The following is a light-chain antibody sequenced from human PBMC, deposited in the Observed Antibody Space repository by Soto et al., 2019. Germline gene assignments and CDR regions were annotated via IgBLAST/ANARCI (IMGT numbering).Light chain of an antibody. Sequence: QMSLSPSTLSASEGDRVTITCRASQSISSWLAWYQQKPGKAPKLLIYDASSLEVGVPSRFSGSGSRTEFTLTISSLQPDDYGTYYCEQDYDFRTFGEGGKVDIK. CDR2: DAS. CDR1: QSISSW. CDR3: EQDYDFRT. J-gene: IGKJ1*01. V-gene: IGKV1-5*01.